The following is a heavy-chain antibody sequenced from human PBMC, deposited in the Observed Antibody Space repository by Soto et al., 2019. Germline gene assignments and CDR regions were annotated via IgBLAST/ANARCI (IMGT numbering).Heavy chain of an antibody. J-gene: IGHJ6*02. CDR2: IYYSGST. D-gene: IGHD5-18*01. CDR3: AREGSYGPNGSYYYYGMDV. CDR1: DDSINSDKYY. V-gene: IGHV4-61*01. Sequence: PSETLSLTCSVSDDSINSDKYYWGWIRQPPGKGLEWIGYIYYSGSTNYNPSLKSRVTISVDTSKNQFSLKLSSVTAADTAVYYCAREGSYGPNGSYYYYGMDVWGQGTTVTVSS.